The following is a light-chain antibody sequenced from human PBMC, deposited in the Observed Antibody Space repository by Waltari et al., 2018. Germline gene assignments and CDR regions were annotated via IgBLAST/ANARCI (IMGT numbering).Light chain of an antibody. CDR2: KAS. V-gene: IGKV1-5*03. Sequence: DIQMTQSPSTLSASVGDRVTITCRASQSISSWLAWYQQKPGKAPKLLIYKASSLESGVPSRVSGSGSGTEFILTISSLQPDDFATYYCQQYNSYRTFGQGTKVEIK. CDR3: QQYNSYRT. J-gene: IGKJ1*01. CDR1: QSISSW.